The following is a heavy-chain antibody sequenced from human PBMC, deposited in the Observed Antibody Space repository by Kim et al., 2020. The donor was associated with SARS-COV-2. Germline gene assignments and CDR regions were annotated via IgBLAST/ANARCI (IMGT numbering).Heavy chain of an antibody. CDR3: TREMGGSGKYYDLDF. Sequence: EPVKGRFTISRDNSKNTMYLQMNSLQAEDTAVYYCTREMGGSGKYYDLDFWGQGTLVTVSS. J-gene: IGHJ4*02. D-gene: IGHD2-15*01. V-gene: IGHV3-23*01.